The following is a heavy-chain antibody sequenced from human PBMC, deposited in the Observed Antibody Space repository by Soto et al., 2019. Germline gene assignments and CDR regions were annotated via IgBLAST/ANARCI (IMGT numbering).Heavy chain of an antibody. CDR3: ARESEDLTSNFDY. CDR1: GFDFGDYY. CDR2: ISSTTNYI. J-gene: IGHJ4*02. Sequence: GGSLRLSCTVSGFDFGDYYMNWFRQAPGKGLEWVSSISSTTNYIYYGDSMKGRFTISRDNAKNSLYLEMNSLRAEDTAVYYCARESEDLTSNFDYWGQGTLVTVSS. V-gene: IGHV3-21*06.